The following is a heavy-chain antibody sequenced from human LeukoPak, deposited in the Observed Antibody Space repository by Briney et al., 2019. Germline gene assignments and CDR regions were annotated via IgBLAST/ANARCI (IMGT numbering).Heavy chain of an antibody. CDR3: AREGPASGSYDWFDP. Sequence: GRSLRLSCAASGFTFSSYAMHWVRQAPGKGPEWVAVISYDGSNKYYADSVKGRFTISRDNSKNTLYLQMNSLRAEDAAVYYCAREGPASGSYDWFDPWGQGTLVTVSS. V-gene: IGHV3-30-3*01. CDR2: ISYDGSNK. CDR1: GFTFSSYA. J-gene: IGHJ5*02. D-gene: IGHD1-26*01.